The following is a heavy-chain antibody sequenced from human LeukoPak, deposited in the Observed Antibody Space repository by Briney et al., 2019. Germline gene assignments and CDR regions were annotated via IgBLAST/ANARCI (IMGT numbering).Heavy chain of an antibody. Sequence: GGSLRLSCAASEFSVGSNYMTWVRQAPGKGLEWVSLYSGGSTYYADSVKGRFTISRDNSKNTLYLQMNSLRAEDTAVYYCARETDRDYYFDYWGQGTLVTVSS. D-gene: IGHD5-24*01. CDR2: YSGGST. CDR3: ARETDRDYYFDY. CDR1: EFSVGSNY. V-gene: IGHV3-66*01. J-gene: IGHJ4*02.